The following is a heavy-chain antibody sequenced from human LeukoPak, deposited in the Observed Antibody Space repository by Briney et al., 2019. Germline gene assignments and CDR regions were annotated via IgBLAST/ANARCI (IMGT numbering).Heavy chain of an antibody. Sequence: GGSLRLPCAASGFTFSTYAMPWVRQAPGKGLAWVPGISGSGDYTYYPDSVKGRFTISRDNSKNTLYLQMNSLRAEDTAVYYCAKPSGILLITNPQSWGQGTLVTVSS. CDR1: GFTFSTYA. V-gene: IGHV3-23*01. CDR2: ISGSGDYT. J-gene: IGHJ5*02. CDR3: AKPSGILLITNPQS. D-gene: IGHD1-26*01.